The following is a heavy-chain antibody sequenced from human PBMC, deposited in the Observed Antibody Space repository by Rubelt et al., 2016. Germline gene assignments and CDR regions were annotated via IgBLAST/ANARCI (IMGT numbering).Heavy chain of an antibody. Sequence: LSLTCTVSGGSISSSSYYWGWIRQPPGKGLEWIGSIYYSGSTYYNPSLKSRVTISVDTSKNQFSLKLSSVTAADTAVYYCARGYSYGQTFDYWGQGTLVTVSS. CDR3: ARGYSYGQTFDY. J-gene: IGHJ4*02. V-gene: IGHV4-39*07. CDR1: GGSISSSSYY. D-gene: IGHD5-18*01. CDR2: IYYSGST.